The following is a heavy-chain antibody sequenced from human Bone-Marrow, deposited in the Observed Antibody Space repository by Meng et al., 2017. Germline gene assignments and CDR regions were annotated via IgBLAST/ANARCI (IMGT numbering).Heavy chain of an antibody. V-gene: IGHV3-30*02. CDR2: IWNDGSRK. CDR3: AKDRKPNWNYGGDAFDI. CDR1: GFIFSGYG. J-gene: IGHJ3*02. Sequence: GESLKISCAASGFIFSGYGMHWVRQAPGEGLEWVAVIWNDGSRKYYADSVKGRFTISRDNSNDTLYLQMNSLRAEDTALYYCAKDRKPNWNYGGDAFDIWGQGTMVTVSS. D-gene: IGHD1-7*01.